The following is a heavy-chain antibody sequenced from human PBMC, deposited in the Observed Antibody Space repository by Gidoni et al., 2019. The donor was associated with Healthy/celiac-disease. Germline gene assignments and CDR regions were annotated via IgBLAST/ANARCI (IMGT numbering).Heavy chain of an antibody. D-gene: IGHD6-13*01. CDR1: GGSISSSSYS. Sequence: QLQLQESGPGLVKPSETLSLTCTVSGGSISSSSYSWGWIRQPPGKGLEWIGSIYYSGSTYYNPSLKSRVTISVDTSKNQFSLKLSSVTAADTAVYYCARLGSYSSSWYAGYYYYGMDVWGQGTTVTVSS. CDR3: ARLGSYSSSWYAGYYYYGMDV. V-gene: IGHV4-39*01. J-gene: IGHJ6*02. CDR2: IYYSGST.